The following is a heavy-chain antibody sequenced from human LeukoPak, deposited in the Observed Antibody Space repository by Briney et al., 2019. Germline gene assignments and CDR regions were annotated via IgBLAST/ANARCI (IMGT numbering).Heavy chain of an antibody. Sequence: GSLRLSCAASGFTFSSYAMHWIRQPPGKGLEWIGYIYYSGSTNYNPSLKSRVTISVDTSKNQFSLKLSSVTAADTAVYYCARVARWFGELINAFDIWGQGTMVTVSS. J-gene: IGHJ3*02. CDR3: ARVARWFGELINAFDI. CDR2: IYYSGST. V-gene: IGHV4-59*01. D-gene: IGHD3-10*01. CDR1: GFTFSSYA.